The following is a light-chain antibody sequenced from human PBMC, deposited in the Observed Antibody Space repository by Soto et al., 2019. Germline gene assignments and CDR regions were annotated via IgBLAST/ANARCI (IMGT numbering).Light chain of an antibody. CDR2: EVS. CDR3: SSFTSSNTWV. Sequence: QSALTQPPSVSGSPGQSVTISCTGTSSDVGSYNRVSWYQQPPGTAPKLIIYEVSNRPSGVPDRFFGSKSGNTASLTISGLQAEDGADYYCSSFTSSNTWVFGGGTKLTVL. V-gene: IGLV2-18*02. J-gene: IGLJ3*02. CDR1: SSDVGSYNR.